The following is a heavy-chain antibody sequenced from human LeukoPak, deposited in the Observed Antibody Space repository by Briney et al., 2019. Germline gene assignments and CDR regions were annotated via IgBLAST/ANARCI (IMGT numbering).Heavy chain of an antibody. Sequence: PGGSLRLSCAASGFTFSNYWMSWVRQAPGKGLEWMANIKQDGSGNYVDSVKGRFTISRDNAKNSLYLQMNSLRVDDTAVYYCARGSYWGGDYWGQGTLVTVSS. CDR2: IKQDGSG. CDR1: GFTFSNYW. J-gene: IGHJ4*02. V-gene: IGHV3-7*01. CDR3: ARGSYWGGDY. D-gene: IGHD7-27*01.